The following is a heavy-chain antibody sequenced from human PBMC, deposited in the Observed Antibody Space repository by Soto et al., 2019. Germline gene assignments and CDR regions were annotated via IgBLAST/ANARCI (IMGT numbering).Heavy chain of an antibody. CDR2: IYPGDSDT. Sequence: ESLKISFKGSGYSFSNYWIGWVRQIPGKGLEWMGIIYPGDSDTRYSPSFKGQVTMSADKSISTAYLQWSSLKASDTAIYYCARQALGYCSSSGCYYYYGMDVWGQGTTVTVSS. D-gene: IGHD2-2*01. V-gene: IGHV5-51*01. J-gene: IGHJ6*02. CDR1: GYSFSNYW. CDR3: ARQALGYCSSSGCYYYYGMDV.